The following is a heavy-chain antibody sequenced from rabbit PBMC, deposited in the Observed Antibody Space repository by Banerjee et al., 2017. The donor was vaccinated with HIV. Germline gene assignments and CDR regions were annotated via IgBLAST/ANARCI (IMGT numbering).Heavy chain of an antibody. Sequence: QSLEESGGDLVKPGASLTLSCTASGFSFSSYYMIWVRQAPGKGLEWIGYIDPVFGSTYYASWVNGRFSISRENTQNTVSLQLNSLTAADTATYFCARDPLLVVAGVAAYYGMDLWGPGTLVTVS. CDR2: IDPVFGST. CDR1: GFSFSSYY. J-gene: IGHJ6*01. D-gene: IGHD4-1*01. V-gene: IGHV1S7*01. CDR3: ARDPLLVVAGVAAYYGMDL.